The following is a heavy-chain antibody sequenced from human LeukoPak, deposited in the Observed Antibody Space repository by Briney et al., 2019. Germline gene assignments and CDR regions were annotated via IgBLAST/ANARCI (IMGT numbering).Heavy chain of an antibody. CDR2: ISTYNGNT. CDR1: GYTFTSYY. V-gene: IGHV1-18*04. J-gene: IGHJ4*02. Sequence: ASVKVSCKASGYTFTSYYMHWVRQAPGQGLEWMGWISTYNGNTNYAQKLRGRVTMTTDTSTSTAYMELRSLRSDDTAVYYCARTDGSGWYSYYFDYWGQGTLVTVSS. D-gene: IGHD6-19*01. CDR3: ARTDGSGWYSYYFDY.